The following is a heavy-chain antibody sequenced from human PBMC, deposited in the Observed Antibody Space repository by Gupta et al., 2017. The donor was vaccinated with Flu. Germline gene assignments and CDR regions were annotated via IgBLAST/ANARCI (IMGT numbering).Heavy chain of an antibody. CDR1: GGSISSYY. CDR3: ARVRGRDGYAGAFDI. CDR2: IYYSGST. V-gene: IGHV4-59*01. J-gene: IGHJ3*02. D-gene: IGHD5-12*01. Sequence: QVQLQESGPGLVKPSETLSLTCTVSGGSISSYYWSWIRQPPGKGLEWIGYIYYSGSTNYNPSLKSRVTISVDTSKNQFSLKLSSVTAADTAVYYCARVRGRDGYAGAFDIWGQGTMVTVSS.